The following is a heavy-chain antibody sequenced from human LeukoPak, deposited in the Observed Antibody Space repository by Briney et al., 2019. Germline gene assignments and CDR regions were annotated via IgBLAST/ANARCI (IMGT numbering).Heavy chain of an antibody. CDR1: GGSISSYY. J-gene: IGHJ4*02. CDR2: IYTSGST. Sequence: SETLSLTCTVSGGSISSYYWSWIRQPAGKGLEWIGRIYTSGSTNYNPSLKSRVTMSVDTSKNQFSLKLSSVTAADTAVYYCARDRTLMRSYGFDYWGQGTLVTVSS. V-gene: IGHV4-4*07. D-gene: IGHD1-26*01. CDR3: ARDRTLMRSYGFDY.